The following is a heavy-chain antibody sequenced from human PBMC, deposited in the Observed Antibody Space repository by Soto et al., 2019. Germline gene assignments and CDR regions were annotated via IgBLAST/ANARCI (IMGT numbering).Heavy chain of an antibody. J-gene: IGHJ6*02. CDR1: GGTFSSYA. CDR3: ARDLSDSSSYRRYYYGMDV. V-gene: IGHV1-69*13. Sequence: ASVKVSCKASGGTFSSYAISWVRQAPGQGLEWMGGIIPIFGTANYAQKFQGRVTITADEFTSTAYMELSSLRSEDTAVYYCARDLSDSSSYRRYYYGMDVWGQGTTVTVSS. D-gene: IGHD6-6*01. CDR2: IIPIFGTA.